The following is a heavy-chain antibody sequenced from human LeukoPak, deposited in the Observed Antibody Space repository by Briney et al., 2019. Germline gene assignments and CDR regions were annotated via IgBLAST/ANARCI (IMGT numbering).Heavy chain of an antibody. Sequence: SETLSLTCTVSGGSISSYYWSWIRQPPGKGLEWIGYISSSGSTNYKPSLKSRVTMSLGTSENQFSLTVSSVTAADTAVYYCARGLGSGYTDNWGQGTLVTVSS. J-gene: IGHJ4*02. CDR1: GGSISSYY. CDR3: ARGLGSGYTDN. V-gene: IGHV4-59*01. D-gene: IGHD3-22*01. CDR2: ISSSGST.